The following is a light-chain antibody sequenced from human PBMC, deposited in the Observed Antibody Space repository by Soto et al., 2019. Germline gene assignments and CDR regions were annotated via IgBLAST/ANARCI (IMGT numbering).Light chain of an antibody. Sequence: ALTQPPSASGSPGQSVAISCTGTSSDVGGYNYVSWYQQHPGKAPKLMIYEVNKRPPGVPDRFSGSKSGNTASLTVSGLQAEDEADYYCSSYAGSSNVFGTGTKVTVL. J-gene: IGLJ1*01. CDR3: SSYAGSSNV. CDR1: SSDVGGYNY. CDR2: EVN. V-gene: IGLV2-8*01.